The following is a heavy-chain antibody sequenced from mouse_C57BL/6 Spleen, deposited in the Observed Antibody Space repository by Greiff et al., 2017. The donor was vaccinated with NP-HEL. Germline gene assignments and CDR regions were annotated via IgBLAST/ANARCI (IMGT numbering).Heavy chain of an antibody. CDR2: IDPSDSYT. Sequence: VQLQQPGAELVKPGASVKLSCKASGYTFTSYWMQWVKQRPGQGLEWIGEIDPSDSYTNYNQKFKGKATLTVDTSSSTAYMQLSSLTSEDSAVYYCARRLTRLWYFDVWGTGTTVTVSS. J-gene: IGHJ1*03. V-gene: IGHV1-50*01. CDR1: GYTFTSYW. D-gene: IGHD2-12*01. CDR3: ARRLTRLWYFDV.